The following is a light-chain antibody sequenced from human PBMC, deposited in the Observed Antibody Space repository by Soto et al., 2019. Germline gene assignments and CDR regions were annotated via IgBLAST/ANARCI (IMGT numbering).Light chain of an antibody. J-gene: IGKJ3*01. CDR2: GAS. Sequence: EVVLTQSPGTLSLSPGDRATLPCRASQGVSANNLAWYQQKLGQAPRLLIYGASSRATGTPDRFSGNGSGTDFTLTISRLEPEDFAVYYCHQYGSTPFTFGPGTKVDIK. CDR1: QGVSANN. V-gene: IGKV3-20*01. CDR3: HQYGSTPFT.